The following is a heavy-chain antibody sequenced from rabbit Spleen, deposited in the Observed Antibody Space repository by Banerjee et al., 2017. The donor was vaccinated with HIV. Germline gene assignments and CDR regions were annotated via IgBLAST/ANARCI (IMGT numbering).Heavy chain of an antibody. Sequence: QEQLEESGGDLVKPEGSLTLTCTASGFSFSSSYYMCWVRQAPGKGLECIACIYGGSSGSTYYANWAKGRFTITKSSSTTVTLQMTSLTAADTATYFCARDDGSYDYIDGYFNLWGPGTLVTVS. CDR2: IYGGSSGST. J-gene: IGHJ4*01. D-gene: IGHD6-1*01. CDR1: GFSFSSSYY. CDR3: ARDDGSYDYIDGYFNL. V-gene: IGHV1S45*01.